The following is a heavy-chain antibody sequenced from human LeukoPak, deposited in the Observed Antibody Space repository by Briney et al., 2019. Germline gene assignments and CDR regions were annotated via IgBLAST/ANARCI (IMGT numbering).Heavy chain of an antibody. J-gene: IGHJ4*02. D-gene: IGHD2-21*02. CDR3: ARQPHRCGGDCYKDY. V-gene: IGHV5-51*01. CDR2: IYPHDSDT. Sequence: GESLKISCKGSGYSFTNYWIGWVRQMPGKGLEWMGIIYPHDSDTRYSPSFQGQVTISADKSTSTAFLHWSSLKASDTAMYYCARQPHRCGGDCYKDYWGQGTLVTVSS. CDR1: GYSFTNYW.